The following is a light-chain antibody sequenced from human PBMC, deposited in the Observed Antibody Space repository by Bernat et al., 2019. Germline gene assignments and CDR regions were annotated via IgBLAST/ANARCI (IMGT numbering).Light chain of an antibody. J-gene: IGKJ3*01. V-gene: IGKV3-20*01. CDR3: QHYGSSSFT. Sequence: EIVLTQSPGTLSLSPGERATLSCRASQSVSSSYLAWYQQKPGQAPRLPIYGGSSRATGIPDRVSGSGSGTDFPLTVSRLEPEDFSVYYLQHYGSSSFTFGPGTKVDI. CDR2: GGS. CDR1: QSVSSSY.